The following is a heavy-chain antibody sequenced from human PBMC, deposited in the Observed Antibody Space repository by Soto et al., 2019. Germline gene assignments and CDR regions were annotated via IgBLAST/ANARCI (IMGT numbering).Heavy chain of an antibody. V-gene: IGHV3-64*01. CDR1: GFTFSSYA. CDR3: ARRIPFGYGMDV. Sequence: EVQLVESGGGLVQPGGSLRLSCAASGFTFSSYAMHWVRQAPGKGLESVSAITSNGGNTDYASSVKGRFTISRDNSKSTLYLQMGSLRAEDLAVYYCARRIPFGYGMDVWGQGTTVTVSS. D-gene: IGHD2-21*01. J-gene: IGHJ6*02. CDR2: ITSNGGNT.